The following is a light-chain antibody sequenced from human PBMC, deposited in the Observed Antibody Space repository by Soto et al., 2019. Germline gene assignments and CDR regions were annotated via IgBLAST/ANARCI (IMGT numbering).Light chain of an antibody. J-gene: IGKJ5*01. CDR3: QQTNSFPIT. V-gene: IGKV1D-12*01. CDR1: QGIGTW. Sequence: DVQVTQSPSFVSASVGDRVTITCRASQGIGTWLAWYQKKPGAAPNLLISGASNLESGVPARFSGSGLGTHFTFTFVSLQPEDSATYFCQQTNSFPITFGQGTRLEI. CDR2: GAS.